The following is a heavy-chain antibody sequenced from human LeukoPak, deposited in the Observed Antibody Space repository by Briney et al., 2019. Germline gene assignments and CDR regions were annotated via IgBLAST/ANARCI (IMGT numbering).Heavy chain of an antibody. CDR3: AKEGYDILTGYRTNWFDL. J-gene: IGHJ5*02. Sequence: GGSLRLSCEASGFTFSIYAMTWVRQAPGKGLEWVSTFTNHHTTYYTDSVKGRFTISRDNSKNTLYLQMDSVRPEDTAVYYCAKEGYDILTGYRTNWFDLWGQGTLVTVSS. V-gene: IGHV3-23*01. CDR2: FTNHHTT. CDR1: GFTFSIYA. D-gene: IGHD3-9*01.